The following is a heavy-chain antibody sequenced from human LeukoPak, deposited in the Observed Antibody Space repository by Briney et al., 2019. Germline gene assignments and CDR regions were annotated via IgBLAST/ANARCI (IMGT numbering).Heavy chain of an antibody. CDR1: GYSISSGYY. J-gene: IGHJ4*02. CDR3: AREGTDDGGNY. CDR2: IYHSGST. Sequence: SETLSLTCTVSGYSISSGYYWGWIRPPPGKGLEWIGSIYHSGSTYYNPSLKSRVTISVDTSKNQFSLKLSSVTAADTAVYYCAREGTDDGGNYWGQGTLVTVSS. V-gene: IGHV4-38-2*02. D-gene: IGHD1-1*01.